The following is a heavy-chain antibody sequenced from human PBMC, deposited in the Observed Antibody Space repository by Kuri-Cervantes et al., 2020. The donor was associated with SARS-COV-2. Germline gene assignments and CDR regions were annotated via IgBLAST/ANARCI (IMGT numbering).Heavy chain of an antibody. CDR3: ARTNKQWRGYFDY. D-gene: IGHD6-19*01. Sequence: SEPLSLTCTVSGGSISSSSYYWGWIRQPPGKGLEWNGSIYYSGSTYYNPSLKSRVTISVDTSKNQFSLKLSSVTAADTAVYYCARTNKQWRGYFDYWGQGTLVTVSS. CDR2: IYYSGST. CDR1: GGSISSSSYY. V-gene: IGHV4-39*01. J-gene: IGHJ4*02.